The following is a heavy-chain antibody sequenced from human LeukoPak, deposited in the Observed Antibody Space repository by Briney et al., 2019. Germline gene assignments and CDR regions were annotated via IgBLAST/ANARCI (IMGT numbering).Heavy chain of an antibody. CDR3: ASRTLAVADYYFDY. D-gene: IGHD6-19*01. CDR1: GGSISSRSYY. V-gene: IGHV4-39*01. J-gene: IGHJ4*02. CDR2: IYYSGST. Sequence: PSETLSLACTVSGGSISSRSYYWGWIRQPPGKGLEWIGNIYYSGSTYFHPSLKSRVTISVDTSKNQFSLNVTSVTAADTAVYYCASRTLAVADYYFDYWGQGTLVTVSS.